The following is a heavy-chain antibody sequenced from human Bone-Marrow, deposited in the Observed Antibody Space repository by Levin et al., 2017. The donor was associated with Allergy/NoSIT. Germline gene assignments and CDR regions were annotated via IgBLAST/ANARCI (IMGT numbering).Heavy chain of an antibody. D-gene: IGHD3-10*01. CDR3: AKDLDSGSYFNFCYSGLDV. J-gene: IGHJ6*02. Sequence: GGSLRLSCAASGFTFSTYAMAWVRQAPGKGLEWVSAISGSGSSTYYADPIRGRFIISRDNSENRVHLQMNSLTADDTAIYSCAKDLDSGSYFNFCYSGLDVWGRGTTVTVSS. V-gene: IGHV3-23*01. CDR2: ISGSGSST. CDR1: GFTFSTYA.